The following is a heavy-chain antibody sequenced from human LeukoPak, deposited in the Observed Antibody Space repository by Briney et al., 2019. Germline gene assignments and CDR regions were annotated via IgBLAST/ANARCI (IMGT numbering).Heavy chain of an antibody. CDR3: AKDGDVVVPAAIGYYYYYYMDV. Sequence: GGSLRLSCAASGFTFDDYAMHWVRQAPGKGLEWVSLISWDGGSTYYADSVKGRFTISRDNSKNSLYLQMNSLRAEDTALYYCAKDGDVVVPAAIGYYYYYYMDVWGKGTTVTVSS. CDR1: GFTFDDYA. J-gene: IGHJ6*03. V-gene: IGHV3-43D*04. CDR2: ISWDGGST. D-gene: IGHD2-2*02.